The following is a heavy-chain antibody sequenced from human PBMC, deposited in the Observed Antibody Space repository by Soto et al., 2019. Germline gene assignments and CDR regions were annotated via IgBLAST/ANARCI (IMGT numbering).Heavy chain of an antibody. Sequence: EVPILESGGGLVQPGGSLRLSCAASGFTFSSYAMSWVRQAPGKVLEWVSGITSTGGGTYYADSVKGWFTISRDNSKNTLYVQMNGLRAEDTAVDYCAQTAYGSGSTRAFDVWGQETMVTVSS. V-gene: IGHV3-23*01. CDR3: AQTAYGSGSTRAFDV. CDR2: ITSTGGGT. J-gene: IGHJ3*01. D-gene: IGHD3-10*01. CDR1: GFTFSSYA.